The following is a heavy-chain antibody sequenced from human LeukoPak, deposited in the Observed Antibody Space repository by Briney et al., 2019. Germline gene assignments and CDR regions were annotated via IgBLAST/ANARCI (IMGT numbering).Heavy chain of an antibody. CDR3: ARAGSGRNLDRGYSYEDY. D-gene: IGHD5-18*01. J-gene: IGHJ4*02. Sequence: GASVNVSFKASVYTFTIYGISWVRQAPGQGREGMGWISAYNGKTNYAQKLQGRGTMTTDTSTSTAHMELRSLRSDDTAVYYCARAGSGRNLDRGYSYEDYWGQGTLVTVSS. CDR1: VYTFTIYG. CDR2: ISAYNGKT. V-gene: IGHV1-18*01.